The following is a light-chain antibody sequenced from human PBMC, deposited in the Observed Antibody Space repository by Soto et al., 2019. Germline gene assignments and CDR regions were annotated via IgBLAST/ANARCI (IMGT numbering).Light chain of an antibody. Sequence: EIVLTQSPGTLSLSPGERATLSCRASQSVTSNYLAWFQQKPGQAPRLLIFDASNRATGIPPRFSGSGSGTDFTLTISSLEPEDSAVYYCQQRHMWPITFGQGTRLEI. J-gene: IGKJ5*01. V-gene: IGKV3D-20*02. CDR1: QSVTSNY. CDR3: QQRHMWPIT. CDR2: DAS.